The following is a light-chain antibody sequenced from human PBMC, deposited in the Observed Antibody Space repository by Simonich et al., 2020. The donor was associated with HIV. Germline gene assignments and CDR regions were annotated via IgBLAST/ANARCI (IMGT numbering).Light chain of an antibody. V-gene: IGKV3-15*01. CDR2: GAS. J-gene: IGKJ4*01. Sequence: EIVMTQSPATLSVSPGERATLSCRASQSVSSNLAVYQQKPGQAPRLLNYGASTRATGIPARFSGSGSGTEFTLTISSMQSEDFAVYYCQQYNNWPPLTFGGGTKVEIK. CDR1: QSVSSN. CDR3: QQYNNWPPLT.